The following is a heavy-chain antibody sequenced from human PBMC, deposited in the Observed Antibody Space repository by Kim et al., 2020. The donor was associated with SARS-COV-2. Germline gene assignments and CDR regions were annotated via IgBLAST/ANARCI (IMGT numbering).Heavy chain of an antibody. CDR3: AKDRLPYYYGSGDCMDV. J-gene: IGHJ6*02. D-gene: IGHD3-10*01. Sequence: AKGRFTSSRDNSKNTLYLQMNSLRAEDTAVYYCAKDRLPYYYGSGDCMDVWGQGTTVTVSS. V-gene: IGHV3-33*06.